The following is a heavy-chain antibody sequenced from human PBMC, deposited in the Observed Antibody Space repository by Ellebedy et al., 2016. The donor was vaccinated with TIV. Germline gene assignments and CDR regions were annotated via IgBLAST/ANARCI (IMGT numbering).Heavy chain of an antibody. D-gene: IGHD3-10*01. CDR3: ARLLPTGIYGRGFFDY. CDR1: GDSISSSGSY. Sequence: SETLSLXCTVSGDSISSSGSYGGWIRQPPGKGLEWIGTIEFTGSAYYSPSLTSRVTISVDKSQNQLSLNLISVTGADTAVYYCARLLPTGIYGRGFFDYWGQGILVTVSS. CDR2: IEFTGSA. J-gene: IGHJ4*01. V-gene: IGHV4-39*01.